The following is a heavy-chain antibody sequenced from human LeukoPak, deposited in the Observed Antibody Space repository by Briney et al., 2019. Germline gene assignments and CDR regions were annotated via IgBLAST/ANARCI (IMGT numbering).Heavy chain of an antibody. J-gene: IGHJ3*02. CDR2: MNPNSGNT. D-gene: IGHD1-7*01. Sequence: ASVKVSCKASGGTFSGYAISWVRQATGQGLEWMGWMNPNSGNTGYAQKFQGRVTMTTDRSTSTAYMELRSLRSDDTAVYYCARDGSLELGAFHIWGQGTMVTVSS. V-gene: IGHV1-8*02. CDR3: ARDGSLELGAFHI. CDR1: GGTFSGYA.